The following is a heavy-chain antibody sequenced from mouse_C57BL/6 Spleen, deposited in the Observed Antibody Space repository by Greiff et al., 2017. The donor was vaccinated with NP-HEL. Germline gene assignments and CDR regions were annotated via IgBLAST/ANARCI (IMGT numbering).Heavy chain of an antibody. V-gene: IGHV1-63*01. Sequence: QVHVKQSGAELVRPGTSVKMSCKASGYTFTNYWIGWAKQRPGHGLEWIGDIYPGGGYTNYNEKFKGKATLTADKSSSTAYMQFSSLTSEDSAIYYCARGHAMDYWGQGTSVTVSS. J-gene: IGHJ4*01. CDR2: IYPGGGYT. CDR3: ARGHAMDY. CDR1: GYTFTNYW.